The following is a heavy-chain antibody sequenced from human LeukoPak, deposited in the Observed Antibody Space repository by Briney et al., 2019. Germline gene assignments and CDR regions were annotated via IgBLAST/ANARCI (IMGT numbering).Heavy chain of an antibody. D-gene: IGHD3-22*01. CDR3: ARAHDSSGYYYHGLDAFDI. V-gene: IGHV5-51*01. Sequence: GESLKISCKGSGYSFTSYWIGWVRQMPGKGLEWMGIIYPGDSDTRYSPSFQGQDTISADKSISTAYLQWSSLKASDTAMYYCARAHDSSGYYYHGLDAFDIWGQGTMVTVSS. J-gene: IGHJ3*02. CDR1: GYSFTSYW. CDR2: IYPGDSDT.